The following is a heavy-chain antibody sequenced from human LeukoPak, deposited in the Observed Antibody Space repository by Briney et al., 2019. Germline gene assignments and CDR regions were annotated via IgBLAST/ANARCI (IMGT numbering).Heavy chain of an antibody. CDR3: ARGELPSYYFDY. Sequence: PVGSLRLSCAASGFTFSSYSMNWVRQAPGKGLEWISSISSSSSYIYYADSVKGRFTISRDNAKNSLYLQMNSRRAKDTAVYYCARGELPSYYFDYWGQGTLVTVSS. CDR1: GFTFSSYS. CDR2: ISSSSSYI. D-gene: IGHD1-26*01. J-gene: IGHJ4*02. V-gene: IGHV3-21*01.